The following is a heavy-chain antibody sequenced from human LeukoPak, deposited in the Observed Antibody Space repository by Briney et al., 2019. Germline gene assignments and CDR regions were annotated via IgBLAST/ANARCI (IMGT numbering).Heavy chain of an antibody. CDR2: IIPIFGTA. D-gene: IGHD3-3*01. J-gene: IGHJ6*04. V-gene: IGHV1-69*05. Sequence: SVKVSCKASGGTFSSYAISWVRQAPGQGLEWMGGIIPIFGTANYAQKFQGRVTITTDESTSTAYMELSSLRSEDTAVYYCARGDFWSGYYRETRGAPFVLDVWGKGTTVTVSS. CDR3: ARGDFWSGYYRETRGAPFVLDV. CDR1: GGTFSSYA.